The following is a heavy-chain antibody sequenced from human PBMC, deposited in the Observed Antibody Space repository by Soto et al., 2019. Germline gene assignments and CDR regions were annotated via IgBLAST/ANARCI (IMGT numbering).Heavy chain of an antibody. D-gene: IGHD6-13*01. CDR1: GYTFTGYY. CDR3: ARVRIAAAGGGYYYGMDV. V-gene: IGHV1-2*04. J-gene: IGHJ6*02. Sequence: GASVKVSCKASGYTFTGYYMHWVRQAPGQGLEWMGWINPNSGGTNYAQKFQGWVTMTRDTSISTAYMELSRLRSDDTAVYYFARVRIAAAGGGYYYGMDVWGQGTTVTVSS. CDR2: INPNSGGT.